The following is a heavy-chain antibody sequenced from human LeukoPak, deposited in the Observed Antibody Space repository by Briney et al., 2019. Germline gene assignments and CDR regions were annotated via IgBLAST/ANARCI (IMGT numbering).Heavy chain of an antibody. CDR1: GFTFSSYD. CDR2: IGTAGDT. V-gene: IGHV3-13*01. Sequence: GGSLRLSCAASGFTFSSYDMHWVRQPTGKGLESVSAIGTAGDTYYSHSVQGRFTISRENAKNSLYLHMNSLSAGDTAVYFCARGHMLTGYYNFTWFDPWGQGTLVTVSS. CDR3: ARGHMLTGYYNFTWFDP. D-gene: IGHD3-9*01. J-gene: IGHJ5*02.